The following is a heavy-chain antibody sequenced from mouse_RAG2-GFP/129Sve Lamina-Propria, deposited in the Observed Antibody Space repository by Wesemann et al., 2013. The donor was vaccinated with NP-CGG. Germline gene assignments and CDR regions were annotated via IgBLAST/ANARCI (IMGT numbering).Heavy chain of an antibody. CDR3: ARSRGRGYAMDY. V-gene: IGHV1-80*01. D-gene: IGHD3-3*01. J-gene: IGHJ4*01. Sequence: KGKATLTADKSSSTAYMQLSSLTSEDSAVYFCARSRGRGYAMDYWGQGTSVTVSS.